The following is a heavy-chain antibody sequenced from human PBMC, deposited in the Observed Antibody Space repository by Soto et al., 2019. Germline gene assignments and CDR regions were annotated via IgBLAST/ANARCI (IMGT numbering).Heavy chain of an antibody. CDR3: ARQQYTVVTAFDV. CDR1: GGSITPYY. V-gene: IGHV4-59*07. Sequence: QVQLQESGPGLVKTSDTLSLTCTVSGGSITPYYWSWIRQPPGEGLEWIGYVSYSGKTGYNPSLKSRVSMPIDTSKNEFSLKLTSLTAADAATYYCARQQYTVVTAFDVWGQGTTVAVSS. CDR2: VSYSGKT. D-gene: IGHD2-15*01. J-gene: IGHJ3*01.